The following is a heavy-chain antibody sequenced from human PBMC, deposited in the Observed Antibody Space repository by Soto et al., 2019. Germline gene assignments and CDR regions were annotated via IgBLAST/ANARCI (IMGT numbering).Heavy chain of an antibody. D-gene: IGHD4-17*01. J-gene: IGHJ6*02. CDR3: ARGPPDYGDYEGYYYGMDV. CDR2: IIPIFGTA. CDR1: GGTFSSYA. Sequence: ASVKVSCKASGGTFSSYAISWVRQAPGQGLEWMGGIIPIFGTANYAQKFQGRVTITADESTSTAYMELSSLRSEDTAVYYCARGPPDYGDYEGYYYGMDVWGQGTTVTVSS. V-gene: IGHV1-69*13.